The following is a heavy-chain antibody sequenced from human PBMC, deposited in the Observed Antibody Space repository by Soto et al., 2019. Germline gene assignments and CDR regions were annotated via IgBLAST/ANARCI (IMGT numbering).Heavy chain of an antibody. CDR3: AKDGMYYYDSSPPPRYGMDV. CDR1: GFTFSSYG. CDR2: ISYDGSNK. J-gene: IGHJ6*02. D-gene: IGHD3-22*01. V-gene: IGHV3-30*18. Sequence: PGGSLRLSCAASGFTFSSYGMHWVRQAPGKGLEWVAVISYDGSNKYYADSVKGRFTISRDNSKNTLYLQMNSLRAEDTAVYYCAKDGMYYYDSSPPPRYGMDVWGQGTTVTVSS.